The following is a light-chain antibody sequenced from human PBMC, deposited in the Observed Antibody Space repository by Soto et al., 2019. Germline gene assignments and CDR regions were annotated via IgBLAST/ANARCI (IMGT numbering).Light chain of an antibody. Sequence: QSVLTQPPSVSGAPGQRVTISCTGSSSNFGAGYDVHRYQHLPGTAPKLLIYGNINRPSGVPDRFSGSKSDTSASLAISGLQAEDEAVYYCQSYNGGLSAFVFGTGTQLTVL. CDR2: GNI. CDR1: SSNFGAGYD. V-gene: IGLV1-40*01. J-gene: IGLJ7*01. CDR3: QSYNGGLSAFV.